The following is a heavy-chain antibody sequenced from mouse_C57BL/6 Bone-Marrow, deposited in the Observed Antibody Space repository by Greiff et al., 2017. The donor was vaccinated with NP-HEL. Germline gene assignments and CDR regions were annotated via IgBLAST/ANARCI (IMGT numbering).Heavy chain of an antibody. CDR2: IDPSDSYT. D-gene: IGHD2-4*01. CDR1: GYTFTSYW. Sequence: QVQLQQPGAELVMPGASVKLSCKASGYTFTSYWMHWVKQRPGQGLEWIGEIDPSDSYTNYNQKFKGKSTLTVDKSSSTAYMQLSSLTSEDSAVYYCARSGYDYDAWFAYWGQGTLVTVSA. CDR3: ARSGYDYDAWFAY. V-gene: IGHV1-69*01. J-gene: IGHJ3*01.